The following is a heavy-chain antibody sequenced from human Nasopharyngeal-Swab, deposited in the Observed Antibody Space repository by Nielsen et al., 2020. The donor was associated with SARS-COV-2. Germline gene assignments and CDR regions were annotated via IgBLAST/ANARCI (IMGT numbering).Heavy chain of an antibody. Sequence: SQTLSLTCAVYGGSLSDFSWSWIRQPPGKALEWIGEINHSESTNYNPSLKSQVTITVDTSKNQFSLKLRFVTAADTAVYYCARARQTLFGVLPRNYYYSIDVWGTGTTVTVSS. V-gene: IGHV4-34*01. CDR2: INHSEST. CDR1: GGSLSDFS. CDR3: ARARQTLFGVLPRNYYYSIDV. J-gene: IGHJ6*04. D-gene: IGHD3-3*01.